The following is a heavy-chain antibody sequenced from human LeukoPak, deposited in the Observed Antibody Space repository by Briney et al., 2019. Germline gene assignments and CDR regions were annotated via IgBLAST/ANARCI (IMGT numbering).Heavy chain of an antibody. Sequence: PGGSLRLSCAASGFTVSSNYMSWVRQAPGKGLEWVSVIYRGGNTYYADSVKGRFTISRDNSKNTLYLQMNSLRAEDTAVYYCARAKPKNMVRGLIMRRESRYYFDYWGQGTLVTVSS. D-gene: IGHD3-10*01. CDR1: GFTVSSNY. J-gene: IGHJ4*02. V-gene: IGHV3-66*01. CDR3: ARAKPKNMVRGLIMRRESRYYFDY. CDR2: IYRGGNT.